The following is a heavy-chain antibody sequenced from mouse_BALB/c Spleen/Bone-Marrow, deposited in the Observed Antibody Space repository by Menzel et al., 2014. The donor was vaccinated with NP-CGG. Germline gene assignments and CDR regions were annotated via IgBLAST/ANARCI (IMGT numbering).Heavy chain of an antibody. D-gene: IGHD2-14*01. CDR2: INPYNDGT. Sequence: VQLQQSGPELVKPGASVKMSCKASGYTFTSYVMHWVKQKSGQGLEWIGYINPYNDGTKYNEKFKGKATLTSDKSSSPVNMELSGLTAEDSAVYDWAGYGWYFDVWGAGTTVTVSS. V-gene: IGHV1-14*01. J-gene: IGHJ1*01. CDR3: AGYGWYFDV. CDR1: GYTFTSYV.